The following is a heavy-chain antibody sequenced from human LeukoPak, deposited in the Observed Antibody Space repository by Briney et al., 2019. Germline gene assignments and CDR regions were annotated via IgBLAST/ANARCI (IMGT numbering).Heavy chain of an antibody. Sequence: SETLSLTCTVSGGSISSSSYYWGWIRQPPGKGLEWIGSIYYSGSTYYNPSLKSRVTISVDTSKNQFSLKLSSVTAADTAVYYCARDCSSTSCYGLLDYWGQGTLVTVSS. CDR1: GGSISSSSYY. D-gene: IGHD2-2*01. CDR2: IYYSGST. V-gene: IGHV4-39*07. J-gene: IGHJ4*02. CDR3: ARDCSSTSCYGLLDY.